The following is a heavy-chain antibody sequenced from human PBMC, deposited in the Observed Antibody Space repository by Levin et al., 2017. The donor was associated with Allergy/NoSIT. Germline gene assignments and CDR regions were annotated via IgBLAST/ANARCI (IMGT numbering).Heavy chain of an antibody. CDR1: GFTFSDYW. D-gene: IGHD2-2*01. V-gene: IGHV3-7*01. CDR2: INQRGNEK. J-gene: IGHJ4*02. CDR3: ARDGVAPGVYFDS. Sequence: EASVKVSCAASGFTFSDYWMNWVRQAPGKGLEWVANINQRGNEKYYVDSVKGRFTISRDNPKNSLDLQMNSLRAEDTAVYYCARDGVAPGVYFDSWGQGVLVIVSS.